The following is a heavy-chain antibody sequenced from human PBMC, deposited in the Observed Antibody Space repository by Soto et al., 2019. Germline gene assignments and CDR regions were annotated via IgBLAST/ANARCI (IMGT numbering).Heavy chain of an antibody. V-gene: IGHV2-5*02. J-gene: IGHJ5*02. D-gene: IGHD2-15*01. CDR2: IYWDDDK. CDR1: GFSLSTSGVG. CDR3: SQSFRGVVVAATPPRWFDP. Sequence: QITLKESGPTLVKPTQTLTLTCTFSGFSLSTSGVGVGWIRQPPGKALEWLALIYWDDDKRYSPSLKSRLTIPQDHSKNQGVLTVANIDPGDTARNYCSQSFRGVVVAATPPRWFDPWGQGTLVTVSS.